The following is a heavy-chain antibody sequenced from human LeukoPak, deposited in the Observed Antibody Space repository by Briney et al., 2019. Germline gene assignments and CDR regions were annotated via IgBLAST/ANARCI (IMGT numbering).Heavy chain of an antibody. V-gene: IGHV4-34*01. CDR3: ARGGSRGITIFGVVIFNWFDP. CDR2: INHSGST. D-gene: IGHD3-3*01. J-gene: IGHJ5*02. Sequence: TSETLSLTCAVYGGSFSGYYWSWIRQPPGKGLEWIGEINHSGSTNYNPSLKSRVTISVDTSKNQFSLKLSSVTAADTAVYYCARGGSRGITIFGVVIFNWFDPWGQGTLVTVSS. CDR1: GGSFSGYY.